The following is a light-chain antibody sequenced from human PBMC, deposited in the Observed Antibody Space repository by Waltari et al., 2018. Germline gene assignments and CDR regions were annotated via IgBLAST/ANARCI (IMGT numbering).Light chain of an antibody. J-gene: IGKJ1*01. CDR2: LGS. CDR3: MQALQTPWT. V-gene: IGKV2-28*01. Sequence: DIVMTQSPLSLPVTPGEPASISCRFSQRLLHSNGYNYLDWYLQKPGQSPQLLIYLGSNRASGVPDRFSGSGSGTDFTLKISRVEAEDVGVYYCMQALQTPWTFGQGTKVEIK. CDR1: QRLLHSNGYNY.